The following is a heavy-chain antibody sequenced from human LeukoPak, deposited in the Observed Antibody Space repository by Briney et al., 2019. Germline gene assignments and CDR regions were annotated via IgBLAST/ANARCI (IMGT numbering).Heavy chain of an antibody. D-gene: IGHD6-13*01. V-gene: IGHV4-59*01. Sequence: SETLSLTCTVSGGSISSYYWSWIRQPPGKGLEWIGYIYYSGSTNYNPSLKSRVTIPVDTTKNQFSLKLSSVTAADTAVYYCARMGSGIAAGTYYFDYWGQGTLVTVSS. CDR3: ARMGSGIAAGTYYFDY. CDR1: GGSISSYY. CDR2: IYYSGST. J-gene: IGHJ4*02.